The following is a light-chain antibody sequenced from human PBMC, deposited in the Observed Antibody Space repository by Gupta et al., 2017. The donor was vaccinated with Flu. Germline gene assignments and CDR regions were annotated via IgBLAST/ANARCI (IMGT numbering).Light chain of an antibody. J-gene: IGLJ3*02. V-gene: IGLV1-44*01. CDR1: SSNIGSHA. CDR3: EAWDDSLKVVM. Sequence: QPVLTQTPSASGTPGHRVTISCSGRSSNIGSHAVNWSQQLPGTVPKLIIYSNKQWPSGVPDRFAGSKSGSAASLAGSGVQSEEEAEYYCEAWDDSLKVVMFGGGTKLTVL. CDR2: SNK.